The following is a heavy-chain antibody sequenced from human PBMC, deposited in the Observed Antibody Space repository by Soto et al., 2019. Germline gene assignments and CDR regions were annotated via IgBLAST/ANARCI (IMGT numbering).Heavy chain of an antibody. D-gene: IGHD5-18*01. J-gene: IGHJ4*02. Sequence: EVQLVESGGGSVQPGRSLRLSCAASGFSFDDYGMHWVRQGPGKGLEWVSGISWNSGDIYYADSVKGRFTISRDNAKRSLYLQMNSLRTEDTALYYCAKDNDLDRAAPFDYWGQGILVTVSS. CDR1: GFSFDDYG. CDR3: AKDNDLDRAAPFDY. V-gene: IGHV3-9*01. CDR2: ISWNSGDI.